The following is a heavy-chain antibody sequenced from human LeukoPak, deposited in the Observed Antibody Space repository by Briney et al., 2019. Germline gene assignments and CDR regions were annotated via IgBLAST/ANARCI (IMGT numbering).Heavy chain of an antibody. CDR1: GFTFSSYT. Sequence: GGSLRLSCAASGFTFSSYTMNWVRQAPGKGPEWVSCISSSSSYIYYADSVKGRFTISRDNTKNSLILQMDSLIAEDTAVYYCARGKTAFDILTGYDSWGQGTLVTVSS. J-gene: IGHJ5*01. D-gene: IGHD3-9*01. CDR3: ARGKTAFDILTGYDS. CDR2: ISSSSSYI. V-gene: IGHV3-21*01.